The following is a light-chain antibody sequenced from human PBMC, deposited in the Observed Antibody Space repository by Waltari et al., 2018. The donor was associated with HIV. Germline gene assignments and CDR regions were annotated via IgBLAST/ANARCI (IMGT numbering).Light chain of an antibody. J-gene: IGKJ1*01. CDR2: GAS. Sequence: ELVMTQSPATLSVSPGERATLSCRASQIVSSNLAWYQQKLGQAPRLLIYGASTRATGVPARFSGSGSGTEFTLTISSLQSEDFAVYYCQQYNNWPRTFGQGTKVEIK. V-gene: IGKV3-15*01. CDR1: QIVSSN. CDR3: QQYNNWPRT.